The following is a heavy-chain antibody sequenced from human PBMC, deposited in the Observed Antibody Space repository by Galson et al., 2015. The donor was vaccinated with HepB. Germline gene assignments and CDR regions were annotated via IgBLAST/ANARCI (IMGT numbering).Heavy chain of an antibody. V-gene: IGHV3-48*01. D-gene: IGHD3-22*01. CDR1: GFTFSSYS. CDR2: ISSSSSTI. CDR3: ARIPSYYYDSSGEAFDI. Sequence: SLRLSCAASGFTFSSYSMNWVRQAPGKGLEWVSYISSSSSTIYYADSVKGRFTISRDNAKNSLYLQMNSLRAEDTAVYYCARIPSYYYDSSGEAFDIWGQGTMVTVSS. J-gene: IGHJ3*02.